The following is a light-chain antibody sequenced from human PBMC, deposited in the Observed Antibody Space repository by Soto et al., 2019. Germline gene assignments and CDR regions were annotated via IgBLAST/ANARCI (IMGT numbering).Light chain of an antibody. CDR1: SSNIGTGYN. V-gene: IGLV1-40*01. CDR3: QSYDSSPSVYWV. J-gene: IGLJ3*02. Sequence: QSVLIQPPSVSGSPGKRVTISCTGSSSNIGTGYNAHWYQQLTGTSPKLLIYGNSNRPSGVLDRFSGCKSGTSASLAITGLQAEDEDDYCCQSYDSSPSVYWVFGGGTKLTVL. CDR2: GNS.